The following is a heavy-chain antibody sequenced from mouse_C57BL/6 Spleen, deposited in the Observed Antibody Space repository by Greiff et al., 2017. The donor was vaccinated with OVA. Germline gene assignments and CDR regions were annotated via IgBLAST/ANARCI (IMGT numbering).Heavy chain of an antibody. D-gene: IGHD3-2*02. J-gene: IGHJ2*01. V-gene: IGHV5-4*01. CDR1: GFTFSSYA. Sequence: EVQGVESGGGLVKPGGSLKLSCAASGFTFSSYAMSWVRQTPEKRLEWVATISDGGSYTYYPDNVKGRFTISRDNAKNNLYLQMSHLKSEDTAMYYCARAAQATCYFDYWGQGTTLTVSS. CDR3: ARAAQATCYFDY. CDR2: ISDGGSYT.